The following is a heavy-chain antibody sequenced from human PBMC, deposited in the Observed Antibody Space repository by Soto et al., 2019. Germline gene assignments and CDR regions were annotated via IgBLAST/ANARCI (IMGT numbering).Heavy chain of an antibody. CDR3: ATGDTLAAAAFDY. CDR2: IYYSGST. V-gene: IGHV4-61*08. D-gene: IGHD6-13*01. J-gene: IGHJ4*02. CDR1: GDSISSGDYY. Sequence: PSETLSLTCIVSGDSISSGDYYWSWIRQPPGKGLEWIGYIYYSGSTNYNPSLKSRVTISVDTSKNQFSLKLSSVTAADTAVYYCATGDTLAAAAFDYWGQGTLVTVSS.